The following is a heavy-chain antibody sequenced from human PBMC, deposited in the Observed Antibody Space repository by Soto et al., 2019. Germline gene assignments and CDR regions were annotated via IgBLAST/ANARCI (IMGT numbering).Heavy chain of an antibody. J-gene: IGHJ4*02. Sequence: GGSLRLSCAASGFTFSSYGMHWVRQAPGKGLEWVAVISYDGSNKYYADSVKGRFTISRDNSKNTLYLQMNSLRAEDTAVYYCAKERTYYYDSGGYPLAYWGQGTLVTVSS. CDR1: GFTFSSYG. CDR3: AKERTYYYDSGGYPLAY. V-gene: IGHV3-30*18. D-gene: IGHD3-22*01. CDR2: ISYDGSNK.